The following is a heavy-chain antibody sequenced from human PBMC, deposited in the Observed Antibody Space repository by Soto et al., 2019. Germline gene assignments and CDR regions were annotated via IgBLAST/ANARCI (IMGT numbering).Heavy chain of an antibody. Sequence: PGESLKISCQCSGYSFTSYWISWVRQMPGKGLEWMGRIDPSDSYTNYSPSFQGHVTISADKSISTAYLQWSSLKASDTAMYYCARLHYGSGMGEMDGMDVWGQGTTVTVSS. V-gene: IGHV5-10-1*01. D-gene: IGHD3-10*01. J-gene: IGHJ6*02. CDR1: GYSFTSYW. CDR2: IDPSDSYT. CDR3: ARLHYGSGMGEMDGMDV.